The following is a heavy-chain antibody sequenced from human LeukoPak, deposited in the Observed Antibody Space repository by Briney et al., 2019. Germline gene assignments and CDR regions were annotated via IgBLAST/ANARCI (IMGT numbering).Heavy chain of an antibody. D-gene: IGHD3-22*01. CDR2: IHQNGNT. CDR3: ARGYYDGSGYSNAFDI. V-gene: IGHV4-59*01. CDR1: GVSISSSY. J-gene: IGHJ3*02. Sequence: SETLSLTCSVSGVSISSSYWSWIRQPPGKRREWIGFIHQNGNTNYNPSLKSRVTMSVDTSKNQFSLQMRSVTAADTAVYYCARGYYDGSGYSNAFDIWGQGTMVAV.